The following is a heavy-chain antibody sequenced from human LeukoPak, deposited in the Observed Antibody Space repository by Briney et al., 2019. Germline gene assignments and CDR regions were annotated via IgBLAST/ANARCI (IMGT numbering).Heavy chain of an antibody. CDR3: ARLGYCSSTSCYTFDY. V-gene: IGHV1-18*01. CDR1: GYTFTSYG. CDR2: ISAYNGNT. Sequence: ASVKVSCKASGYTFTSYGISWVRQAPGQGLEWIGWISAYNGNTNYAQKLQGRVTITTDTSTSTAYMELRSLRSDDTAVYYCARLGYCSSTSCYTFDYWGQGTLVTVSS. D-gene: IGHD2-2*02. J-gene: IGHJ4*02.